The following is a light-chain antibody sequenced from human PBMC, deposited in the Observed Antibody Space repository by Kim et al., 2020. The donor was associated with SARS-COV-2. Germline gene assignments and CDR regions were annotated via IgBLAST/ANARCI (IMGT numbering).Light chain of an antibody. CDR2: DND. V-gene: IGLV1-51*01. J-gene: IGLJ3*02. CDR1: SSNIENNY. CDR3: GAWDTSLTAVV. Sequence: GHKAPVSCSGRSSNIENNYVSWYQPFPGTAPKFLIYDNDKRPSGIPDRFSGSRSGTSANLVITGLQTGDEADYYCGAWDTSLTAVVFGGGTQLTVL.